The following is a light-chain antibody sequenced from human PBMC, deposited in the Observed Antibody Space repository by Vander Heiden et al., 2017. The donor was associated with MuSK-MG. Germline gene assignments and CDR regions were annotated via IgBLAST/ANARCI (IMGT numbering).Light chain of an antibody. V-gene: IGKV3-11*01. CDR3: QHRHYWPLA. CDR2: DIY. J-gene: IGKJ4*01. Sequence: EIVLTQSPAILSLSQGERATLSCRASQSVSTYLVWYQQKPGQTPRLLIYDIYKRATGIPARFSGSGSETDFTLTISSLEPEDFAVYYCQHRHYWPLAFGGGTKVEIK. CDR1: QSVSTY.